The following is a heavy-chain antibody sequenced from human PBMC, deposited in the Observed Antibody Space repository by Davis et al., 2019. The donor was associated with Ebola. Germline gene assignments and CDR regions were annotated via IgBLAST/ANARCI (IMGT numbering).Heavy chain of an antibody. D-gene: IGHD3-3*01. Sequence: GGSLRLSCAASGFTFSSYWMSWVRQAPGKGLEWVANIKQDGSEKYYVDSVKCRFTISRDNAKNSLYLQMNSLRAEDTAVYYFARDFWSGYSDYGMDVWGQGTTVTVSS. J-gene: IGHJ6*02. V-gene: IGHV3-7*03. CDR3: ARDFWSGYSDYGMDV. CDR2: IKQDGSEK. CDR1: GFTFSSYW.